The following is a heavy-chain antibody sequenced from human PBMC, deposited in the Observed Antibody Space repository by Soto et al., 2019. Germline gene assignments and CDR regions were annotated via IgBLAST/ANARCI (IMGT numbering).Heavy chain of an antibody. D-gene: IGHD3-22*01. J-gene: IGHJ4*02. Sequence: PGGSLRLSCAASGFTFSSYWMHWVRQAPGKGLVWVSRINSDGSVTNYVDSVKGRFTISRDNAKNTLYLQMNSLRAEDTAVYYCARGNSGSALGYWGQGTLVTVSS. CDR2: INSDGSVT. V-gene: IGHV3-74*01. CDR3: ARGNSGSALGY. CDR1: GFTFSSYW.